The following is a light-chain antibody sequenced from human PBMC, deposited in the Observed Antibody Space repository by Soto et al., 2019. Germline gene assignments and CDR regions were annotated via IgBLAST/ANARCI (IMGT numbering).Light chain of an antibody. CDR1: QSVSSSY. J-gene: IGKJ1*01. Sequence: EIVLTQSPGTLSLSPGERATLSCRASQSVSSSYLAWYQQKPGQAPRLLIYGASSRAIGIPDRFSGSGSGTDITLTISRLEPEDFAVYYCQQYGSSPRTFGQGTKVEIK. V-gene: IGKV3-20*01. CDR3: QQYGSSPRT. CDR2: GAS.